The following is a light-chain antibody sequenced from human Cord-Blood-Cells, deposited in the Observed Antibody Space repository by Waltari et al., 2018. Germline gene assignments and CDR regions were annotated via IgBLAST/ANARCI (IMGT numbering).Light chain of an antibody. J-gene: IGKJ2*01. Sequence: EIVMTQSPATLSVSPGERATLSCRASQSVSSNLAWYQQKPGQAPRPLNYGASNRATCIPARFSGSGSGTEFTLTISSLQSEDFAVYYCQQYNNWPYTFGQGTKLEIK. V-gene: IGKV3-15*01. CDR3: QQYNNWPYT. CDR2: GAS. CDR1: QSVSSN.